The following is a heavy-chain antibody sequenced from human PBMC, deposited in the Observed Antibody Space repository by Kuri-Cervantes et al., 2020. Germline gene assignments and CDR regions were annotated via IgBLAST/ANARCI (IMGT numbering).Heavy chain of an antibody. CDR3: ARVRGSPVVFVPYYFDS. D-gene: IGHD2-21*01. CDR1: GFTLSDYY. CDR2: ISSSGSTI. V-gene: IGHV3-11*04. J-gene: IGHJ4*02. Sequence: GESLKISCAASGFTLSDYYMSWIRQAPGKGLEWVSYISSSGSTIYYADSVKGRFTISRDNAKNSLYLQMNSLRAEDTAVYYCARVRGSPVVFVPYYFDSWGQGTLVTVSS.